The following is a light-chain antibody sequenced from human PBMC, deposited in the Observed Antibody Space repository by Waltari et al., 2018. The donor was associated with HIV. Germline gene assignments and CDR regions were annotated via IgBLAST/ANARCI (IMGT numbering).Light chain of an antibody. Sequence: EIVLTQSPGTLSLSPWARATLSCRASQTVSSSYLAWYQQKPGLAPRLLIYGASSRATGIPDRFSGSGSGTDFTLTISRLEPEDFAVYYCQQYGSLPTFGQGTKLEIK. CDR2: GAS. J-gene: IGKJ2*01. CDR1: QTVSSSY. V-gene: IGKV3-20*01. CDR3: QQYGSLPT.